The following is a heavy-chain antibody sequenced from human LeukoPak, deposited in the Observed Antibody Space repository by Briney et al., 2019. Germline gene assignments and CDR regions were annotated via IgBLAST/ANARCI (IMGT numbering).Heavy chain of an antibody. V-gene: IGHV3-30*18. CDR2: ISYDGSNK. J-gene: IGHJ4*02. CDR3: AKVQAARQDRDY. CDR1: GFTFSSYG. Sequence: GGSLRLSCAASGFTFSSYGMHWVRQAPGKGLEWVAVISYDGSNKYYADSVKGRFTISRDNSKNTLYLQMNSLRAEDTAVYYCAKVQAARQDRDYWGQGTLVTVSS. D-gene: IGHD6-6*01.